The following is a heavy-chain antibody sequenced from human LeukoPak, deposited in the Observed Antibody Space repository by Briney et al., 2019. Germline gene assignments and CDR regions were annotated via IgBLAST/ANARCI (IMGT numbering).Heavy chain of an antibody. CDR2: ISSSGSTI. J-gene: IGHJ6*03. V-gene: IGHV3-11*01. CDR3: ARTRGSYNYYYYYMDV. D-gene: IGHD3-16*01. Sequence: GGSLRLSCAASGFTFSDYYMSWIRQAPGKGLECVSYISSSGSTIYYADSVKGRFTISRDNAENSLYLQMNSLRAEDTAVYYCARTRGSYNYYYYYMDVWGKGTTVTVSS. CDR1: GFTFSDYY.